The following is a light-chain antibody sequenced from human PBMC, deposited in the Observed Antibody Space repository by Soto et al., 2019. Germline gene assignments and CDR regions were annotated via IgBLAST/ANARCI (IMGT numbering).Light chain of an antibody. V-gene: IGKV3-15*01. CDR1: QSVSSN. CDR3: QQYNNWPPST. Sequence: EIVMTQSPATLSVSPGERATLSCRASQSVSSNLAWYQQKPGQAPSLLIYGASTRATGIPARFSGSGSVTEFTLTISGLQSEDVVVYYCQQYNNWPPSTFGQGTKLEIK. CDR2: GAS. J-gene: IGKJ2*01.